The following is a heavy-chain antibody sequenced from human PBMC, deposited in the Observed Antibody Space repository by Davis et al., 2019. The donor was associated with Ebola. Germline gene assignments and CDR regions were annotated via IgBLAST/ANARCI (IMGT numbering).Heavy chain of an antibody. CDR1: VYTFTSYY. V-gene: IGHV1-69*13. CDR3: ARGRGRSYGDRDGYYEF. CDR2: IIPIFGTR. Sequence: SVTVSCQASVYTFTSYYMHWVRQAPGQGLEWMGGIIPIFGTRNYGQNFQGRVTFTADESTSTAYMELRGLRSEYTAFYYCARGRGRSYGDRDGYYEFWGQGTLVTVSS. J-gene: IGHJ4*02. D-gene: IGHD5-18*01.